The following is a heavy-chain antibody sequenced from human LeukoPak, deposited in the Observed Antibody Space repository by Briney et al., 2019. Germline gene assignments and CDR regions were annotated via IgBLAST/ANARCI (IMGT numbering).Heavy chain of an antibody. CDR1: GFTFSSYE. D-gene: IGHD6-6*01. V-gene: IGHV3-48*03. J-gene: IGHJ6*03. CDR3: AREEEYSSSEDYYYYYMDV. CDR2: ISSSGSTI. Sequence: GGSLRLSCAASGFTFSSYEMNWVRQAPGKGLEWVSYISSSGSTIYYADSVKGRFTISRDNAKNSLYLQMNSLRAEDTAVYYCAREEEYSSSEDYYYYYMDVWGKGTTVTVSS.